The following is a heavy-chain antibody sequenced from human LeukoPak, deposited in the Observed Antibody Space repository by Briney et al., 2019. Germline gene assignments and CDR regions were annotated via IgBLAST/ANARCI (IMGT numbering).Heavy chain of an antibody. CDR3: ARGPRYDFWSGLNWFDP. CDR2: IYHSGST. J-gene: IGHJ5*02. CDR1: GYSISSGYY. Sequence: SETLSLTCTVSGYSISSGYYWGWIRQPPGKGLEWTGSIYHSGSTYYNPSLKSRVTISVDTSKNQFSLKLSSVTATDTAVYYCARGPRYDFWSGLNWFDPWGQGTLVTVSS. D-gene: IGHD3-3*01. V-gene: IGHV4-38-2*02.